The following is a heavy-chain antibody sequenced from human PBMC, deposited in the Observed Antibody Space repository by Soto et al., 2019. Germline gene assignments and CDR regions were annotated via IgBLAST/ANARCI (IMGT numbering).Heavy chain of an antibody. D-gene: IGHD3-9*01. CDR2: ISDSGGT. CDR3: AKLTSD. V-gene: IGHV3-23*01. Sequence: LRLSFAASGFTFSSSAMSWVRQAPGKGLEWVSSISDSGGTFYADSVKGRFTISRDNSKNRLYLQMDSLRAEDTAVYYCAKLTSDWGQGTLVTVSS. J-gene: IGHJ4*02. CDR1: GFTFSSSA.